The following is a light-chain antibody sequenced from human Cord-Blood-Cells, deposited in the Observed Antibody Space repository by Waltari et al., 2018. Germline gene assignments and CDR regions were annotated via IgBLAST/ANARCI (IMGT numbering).Light chain of an antibody. J-gene: IGLJ2*01. CDR3: QVWDSSSDHVV. CDR2: YDS. CDR1: NIESKS. Sequence: SYVLTQPPSVSVAPGKTARITCGGNNIESKSVHWYQQKPGQAPVLVIYYDSDWPSGIPERFSGSNSGNTATLTISRVEAGDEADYYCQVWDSSSDHVVFGGGTKLTVL. V-gene: IGLV3-21*04.